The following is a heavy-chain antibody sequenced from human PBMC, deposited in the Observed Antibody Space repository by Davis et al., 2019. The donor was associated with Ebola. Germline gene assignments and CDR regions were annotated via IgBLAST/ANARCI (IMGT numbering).Heavy chain of an antibody. D-gene: IGHD3-22*01. Sequence: PSETLSLTCTVSGGSISRCGSYWTWNRQHPGKGLEWIGYIYYSGSNYYKPSLKSRVTVSLDKSKNQFSLNLYSVTAADTAVYYCARDLRYDSSCYDYYFYSDVWRKGTTVTVSS. CDR3: ARDLRYDSSCYDYYFYSDV. J-gene: IGHJ6*03. CDR1: GGSISRCGSY. V-gene: IGHV4-31*03. CDR2: IYYSGSN.